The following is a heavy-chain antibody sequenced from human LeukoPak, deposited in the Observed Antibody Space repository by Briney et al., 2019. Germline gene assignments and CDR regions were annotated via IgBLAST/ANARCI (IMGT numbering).Heavy chain of an antibody. CDR3: ARGNYDYVWGSYRHDY. CDR2: IYYSGST. V-gene: IGHV4-59*01. D-gene: IGHD3-16*02. Sequence: PSETLSLTCTVSGGSIGSYYWSWIRQPPGRGLEWIGHIYYSGSTDYNPSLKSRVTISVDTSKNQFSLKLSSVTAADTAVYYCARGNYDYVWGSYRHDYWGQGTLVTVSS. CDR1: GGSIGSYY. J-gene: IGHJ4*02.